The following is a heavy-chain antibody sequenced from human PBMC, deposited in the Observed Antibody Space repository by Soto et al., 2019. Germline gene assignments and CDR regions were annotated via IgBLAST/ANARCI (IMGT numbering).Heavy chain of an antibody. J-gene: IGHJ4*02. V-gene: IGHV3-13*01. Sequence: EVQLVEAGGGLVQPGGSLRLSCAVSGFTFSSYDMHWVRQATGKGLEWVSAIGTAGDTYYPGSVKGRFTISGENAKTSLYLQMNSLRAGATAVYYCARVGTTGNFDYWGQGTLVTVSS. CDR3: ARVGTTGNFDY. D-gene: IGHD4-17*01. CDR1: GFTFSSYD. CDR2: IGTAGDT.